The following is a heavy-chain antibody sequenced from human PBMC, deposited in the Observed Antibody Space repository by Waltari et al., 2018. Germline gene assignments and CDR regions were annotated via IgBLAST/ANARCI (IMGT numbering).Heavy chain of an antibody. CDR3: ATINYYGSGSPLIY. CDR1: GFTFSTYW. V-gene: IGHV3-7*01. J-gene: IGHJ4*02. CDR2: IKQDGSEQ. Sequence: EVQLEESGGGLVQPGGSVRLSCAASGFTFSTYWMTWVRQAPGKGREWVAHIKQDGSEQYYVDSVKGRFTISRDNAKNSLYLQMDSLRDDDTATYYCATINYYGSGSPLIYWGQGTLVTVSS. D-gene: IGHD3-10*01.